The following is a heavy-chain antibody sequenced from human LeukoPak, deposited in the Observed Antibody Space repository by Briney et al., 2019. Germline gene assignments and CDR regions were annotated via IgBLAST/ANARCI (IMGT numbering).Heavy chain of an antibody. CDR2: INSNSGAR. D-gene: IGHD1-26*01. CDR1: GYTFSDYY. Sequence: ASVKVSCKASGYTFSDYYMHWVRQAPGQGLESMGWINSNSGARNYAPKFQGRVTFSRDNSISTAYMGLSSLRPDDTAIYYCARGRGGATTGFDHWGQGTLVTVSS. CDR3: ARGRGGATTGFDH. J-gene: IGHJ4*02. V-gene: IGHV1-2*02.